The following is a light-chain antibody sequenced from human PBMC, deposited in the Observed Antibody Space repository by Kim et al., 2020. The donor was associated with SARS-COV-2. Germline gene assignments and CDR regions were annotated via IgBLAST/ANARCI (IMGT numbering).Light chain of an antibody. CDR3: QSYDSSLNSYV. Sequence: QRVTTSCTGTFSNIGAGYDVHWYQQVPGAAPKPLIYGHTNRPSGVPDRFSGSKSDTSASLAITGLQPEDEADYDCQSYDSSLNSYVFGTGTKVTVL. V-gene: IGLV1-40*01. CDR1: FSNIGAGYD. CDR2: GHT. J-gene: IGLJ1*01.